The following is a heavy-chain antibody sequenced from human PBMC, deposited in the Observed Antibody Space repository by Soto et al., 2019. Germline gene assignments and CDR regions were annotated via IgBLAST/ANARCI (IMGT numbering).Heavy chain of an antibody. J-gene: IGHJ4*02. Sequence: QVQLQESGPGLVKPSETLSLTCTVSGGSVSSGSYYWSWIRQPPGKGLEWIGYIYYSGSTNYNPTPKGRDTISVDTSKNQCSLKLSSVTAADTAVYYCARGYSSSWGNWGQGTLVTVSS. V-gene: IGHV4-61*01. D-gene: IGHD6-13*01. CDR2: IYYSGST. CDR1: GGSVSSGSYY. CDR3: ARGYSSSWGN.